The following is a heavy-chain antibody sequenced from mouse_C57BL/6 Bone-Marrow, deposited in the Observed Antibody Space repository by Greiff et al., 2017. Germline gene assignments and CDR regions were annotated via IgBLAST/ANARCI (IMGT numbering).Heavy chain of an antibody. CDR2: IYPGDGDT. CDR1: GYAFSSSW. D-gene: IGHD2-2*01. J-gene: IGHJ3*01. Sequence: VQLQQSGPELVKPGASVKISCKASGYAFSSSWMNWVKQRPGKGLEWIGRIYPGDGDTNYNGKFKGKATLTADKSSSTAYMHLSSLTSEDSAVYFCARGGYDAWFAYWGQGTLVTVSA. CDR3: ARGGYDAWFAY. V-gene: IGHV1-82*01.